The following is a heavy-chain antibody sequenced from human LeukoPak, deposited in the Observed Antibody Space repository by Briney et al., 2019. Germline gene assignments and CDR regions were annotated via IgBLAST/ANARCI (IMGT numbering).Heavy chain of an antibody. CDR1: GFTFSSYG. CDR2: ISGSGGST. CDR3: AKGLSPDYYGSGSYYSRALYYYYYMDV. Sequence: PGRSLRLSCAASGFTFSSYGMSWVRQAPGKGLEWVSAISGSGGSTYYADSVKGRFTISRDNSKNTLYLQMNSLRAEDTAVYYCAKGLSPDYYGSGSYYSRALYYYYYMDVWGKGTTVTISS. V-gene: IGHV3-23*01. J-gene: IGHJ6*03. D-gene: IGHD3-10*01.